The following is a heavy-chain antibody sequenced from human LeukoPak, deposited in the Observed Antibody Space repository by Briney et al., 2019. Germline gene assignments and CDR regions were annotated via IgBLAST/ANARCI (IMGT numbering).Heavy chain of an antibody. Sequence: SETLSLTCTVSGGSISSYYWSWIRQPPGKGLEWIGYIYYSGSTNYNPSLKSRVTISVDTSKNQFSLKLSSVTAADTAVYYCASSRSDYYDSSGPFDYWGQGTLVTVSS. CDR1: GGSISSYY. CDR3: ASSRSDYYDSSGPFDY. J-gene: IGHJ4*02. V-gene: IGHV4-59*01. D-gene: IGHD3-22*01. CDR2: IYYSGST.